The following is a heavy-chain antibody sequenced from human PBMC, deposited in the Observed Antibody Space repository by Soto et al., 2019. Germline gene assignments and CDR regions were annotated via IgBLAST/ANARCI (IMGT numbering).Heavy chain of an antibody. CDR3: ARYDYSNYGASDV. CDR1: GLTFSSYN. V-gene: IGHV3-48*02. Sequence: EVQLVESGGGLVQPGGSLRLSFAASGLTFSSYNINWVGRPPGRGREWVSYISTSGTTIYYTDPVKGRFTISRDNAKNSLFLLMNSLRDEDTAVYYCARYDYSNYGASDVWGQGTTVTVSS. J-gene: IGHJ6*02. D-gene: IGHD4-4*01. CDR2: ISTSGTTI.